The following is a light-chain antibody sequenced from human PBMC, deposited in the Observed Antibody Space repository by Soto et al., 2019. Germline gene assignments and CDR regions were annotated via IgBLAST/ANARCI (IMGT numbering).Light chain of an antibody. CDR2: DAY. V-gene: IGKV1-5*01. CDR3: QQYNSYWT. J-gene: IGKJ1*01. CDR1: ESISTW. Sequence: IQMTQSPSALSASVGDRVTLTCRASESISTWLAWYQQKPGKAPKLLIYDAYNLRSGVPSRFSGSGSGTEFTLTISSPQPDDFATYYCQQYNSYWTFGQGTKVEI.